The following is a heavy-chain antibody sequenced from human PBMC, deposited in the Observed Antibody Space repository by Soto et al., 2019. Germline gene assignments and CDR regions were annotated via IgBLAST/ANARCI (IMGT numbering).Heavy chain of an antibody. V-gene: IGHV3-30*18. CDR3: AEDSYDNDITGYYFFDY. CDR2: ISYDGSNE. CDR1: GLTFSNYC. Sequence: QVQLVESGGGVVQPGGSLRLSCAASGLTFSNYCMHWVRQAPGKGLEWVAHISYDGSNEHYVYSVKGRFTISRDNSKNTLYLHMTSLRAEDTAVYYCAEDSYDNDITGYYFFDYWGRGTLVTVSS. J-gene: IGHJ4*01. D-gene: IGHD3-22*01.